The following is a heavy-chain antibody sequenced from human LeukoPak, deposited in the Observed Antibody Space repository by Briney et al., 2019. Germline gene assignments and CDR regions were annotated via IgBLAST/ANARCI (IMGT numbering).Heavy chain of an antibody. CDR3: ARDRENSYFDY. Sequence: GGSLRLSCAASGFKFGNFGMHWVRQAPGKGLEWVAVIWYDGSNKYYADSVKGRFTISRDNSKNTKNTLYLQMNSLRAEDTAVYYCARDRENSYFDYWGQGTQVSVSS. J-gene: IGHJ4*02. CDR2: IWYDGSNK. D-gene: IGHD4-23*01. V-gene: IGHV3-33*01. CDR1: GFKFGNFG.